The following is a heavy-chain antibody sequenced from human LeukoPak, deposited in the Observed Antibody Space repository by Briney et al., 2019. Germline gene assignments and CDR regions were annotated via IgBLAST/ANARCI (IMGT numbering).Heavy chain of an antibody. CDR1: GFTFDDYG. V-gene: IGHV3-20*04. CDR3: AKDGNGIVGATHVDY. D-gene: IGHD1-26*01. CDR2: INWNGGST. J-gene: IGHJ4*02. Sequence: GGSLRLSCAASGFTFDDYGMSWVRQAPGKGLEWVSGINWNGGSTGYADSVKGRFTISRDNSKNTLYLQMNSLRAEDTAVYYCAKDGNGIVGATHVDYWGQGTLVTVSS.